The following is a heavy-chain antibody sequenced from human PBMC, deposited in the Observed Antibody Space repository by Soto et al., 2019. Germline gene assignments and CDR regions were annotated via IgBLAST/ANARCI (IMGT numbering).Heavy chain of an antibody. Sequence: ASVKVSCKASGYTFTSYYMHWVRQAPGQGLEWMGIINPSGGSTSYAQKFQGRVTMTRDTSTSTVYMELSSLRSEDTAVYYCARAWYNWNDENYYYMDVWGKGTTVTVSS. J-gene: IGHJ6*03. CDR2: INPSGGST. V-gene: IGHV1-46*03. CDR3: ARAWYNWNDENYYYMDV. D-gene: IGHD1-1*01. CDR1: GYTFTSYY.